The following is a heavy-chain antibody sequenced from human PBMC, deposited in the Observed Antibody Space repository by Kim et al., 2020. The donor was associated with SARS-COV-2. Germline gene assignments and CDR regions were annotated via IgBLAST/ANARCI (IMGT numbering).Heavy chain of an antibody. D-gene: IGHD5-12*01. CDR1: GGSFSGYY. Sequence: SETLSLTCAVYGGSFSGYYWSWIRQPPGKGLEWIGEINHSGSTNYNPSLKSRVTISVDTSKNQFSLKLSSVTAADTAVYYCASLRRDGYNFGSSEEYFDLWGRGTLVTVSS. V-gene: IGHV4-34*01. CDR3: ASLRRDGYNFGSSEEYFDL. CDR2: INHSGST. J-gene: IGHJ2*01.